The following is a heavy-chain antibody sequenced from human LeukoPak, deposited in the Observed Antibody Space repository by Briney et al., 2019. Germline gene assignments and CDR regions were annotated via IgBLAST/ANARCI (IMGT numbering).Heavy chain of an antibody. Sequence: GGSLRLSCAASGFTFSSYDMHWVRQATGKGLEWVSAIGTAGDTYYPGSVKGRFTISRENAKNSLYLQMNSLRAEDTAVYYCARGRTGNYFDYWGQGTLVTVSS. CDR2: IGTAGDT. D-gene: IGHD7-27*01. V-gene: IGHV3-13*01. CDR1: GFTFSSYD. J-gene: IGHJ4*02. CDR3: ARGRTGNYFDY.